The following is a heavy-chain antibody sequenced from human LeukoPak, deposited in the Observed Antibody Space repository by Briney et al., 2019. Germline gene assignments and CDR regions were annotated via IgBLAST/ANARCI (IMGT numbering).Heavy chain of an antibody. CDR2: IYYSGST. D-gene: IGHD2-15*01. CDR3: ARGAGRVVVRQDY. Sequence: SETLSLTCTVSGGSISSYYWSWIRQPPGKGLEWIGYIYYSGSTNYNPSLKRRVTISVDTSKNQFSLKLSSVTAADTAVYYCARGAGRVVVRQDYWGQGTLVTVSS. CDR1: GGSISSYY. J-gene: IGHJ4*02. V-gene: IGHV4-59*01.